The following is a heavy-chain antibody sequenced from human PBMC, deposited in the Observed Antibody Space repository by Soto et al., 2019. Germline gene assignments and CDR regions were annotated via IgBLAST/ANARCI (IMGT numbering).Heavy chain of an antibody. CDR1: GYRFSDLG. V-gene: IGHV1-3*01. J-gene: IGHJ4*02. D-gene: IGHD2-21*01. CDR2: IHAGNGNT. CDR3: TNSYCGSITCRGNF. Sequence: QVQLVQSGAEVRKPGASVKVSCKASGYRFSDLGMHWVRQAPGQRLEWMGWIHAGNGNTKYSQKYQGRVTMTSDTSACTAYMGVRRLTSEDTVLYYWTNSYCGSITCRGNFWGQGTLVTVPS.